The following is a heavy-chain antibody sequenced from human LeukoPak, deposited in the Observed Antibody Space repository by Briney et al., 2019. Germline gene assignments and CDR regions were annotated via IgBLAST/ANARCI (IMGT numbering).Heavy chain of an antibody. CDR2: IKQDGSEK. V-gene: IGHV3-7*01. J-gene: IGHJ5*02. CDR1: GFTFDSYW. Sequence: GGSLRLSCAASGFTFDSYWMSWVRQAPGKGLEWVANIKQDGSEKYYVDSVKGRFTISRDNAKNSLYLQMNSLRAEDTAVYYCARDEVLWFGELYPWFDPWGQGTLVTVSS. D-gene: IGHD3-10*01. CDR3: ARDEVLWFGELYPWFDP.